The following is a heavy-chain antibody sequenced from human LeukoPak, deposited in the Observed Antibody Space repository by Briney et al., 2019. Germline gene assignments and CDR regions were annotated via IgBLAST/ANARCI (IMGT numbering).Heavy chain of an antibody. CDR2: INHSGST. CDR3: ARPRRPNYYFDC. J-gene: IGHJ4*02. CDR1: GGSFSGYY. Sequence: SETLSLTCAVYGGSFSGYYWSWIRQPPGKGLEWIGEINHSGSTNYNPSLKSRVTISVDTSKNQFSLKLSSVTAADTAVYYCARPRRPNYYFDCWGQGTLVTVSS. D-gene: IGHD4/OR15-4a*01. V-gene: IGHV4-34*01.